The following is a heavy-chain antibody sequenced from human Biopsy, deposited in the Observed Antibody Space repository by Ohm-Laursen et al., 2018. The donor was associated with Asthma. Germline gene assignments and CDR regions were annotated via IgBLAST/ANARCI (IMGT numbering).Heavy chain of an antibody. CDR3: AKATLGDIGKDY. J-gene: IGHJ4*02. CDR2: ISWNSGSI. V-gene: IGHV3-9*01. CDR1: GFTFDDYG. D-gene: IGHD2-21*01. Sequence: SLRLSCAASGFTFDDYGMHWVRHAPGQGLEWVSGISWNSGSIGYADSVKGRFTISRDNAKNSLYLQMNSLRVEDTALYYCAKATLGDIGKDYWGQGTLVTVSS.